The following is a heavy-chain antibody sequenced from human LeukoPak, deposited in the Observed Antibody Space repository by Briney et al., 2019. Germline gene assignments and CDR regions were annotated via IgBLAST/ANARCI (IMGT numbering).Heavy chain of an antibody. J-gene: IGHJ4*02. CDR1: GGSINSYY. CDR2: IYYSGST. D-gene: IGHD3-10*01. Sequence: SETLSLTCTVSGGSINSYYWSWIRQPPGKGLEWIGYIYYSGSTNYNPSLKGRVTLSVDTSKNQFSLKLTSVTAADTAVYYCARQAYYSDSGSWTGIDYWGQGSLVTVSS. CDR3: ARQAYYSDSGSWTGIDY. V-gene: IGHV4-59*08.